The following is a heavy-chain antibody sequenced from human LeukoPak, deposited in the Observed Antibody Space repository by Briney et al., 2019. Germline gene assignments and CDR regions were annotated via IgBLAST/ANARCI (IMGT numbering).Heavy chain of an antibody. CDR2: IYHSGST. CDR3: ARDSPLAYDTLTGYYDWYFDL. Sequence: PSETLSLTCAVSGGSISSSNWWSWVRQPPGKGLEWIGEIYHSGSTNYNPSLKSRVTISVDKSKNQFSLKLSSVTAADTAVYYCARDSPLAYDTLTGYYDWYFDLWGRGTLVTVSS. J-gene: IGHJ2*01. D-gene: IGHD3-9*01. V-gene: IGHV4-4*02. CDR1: GGSISSSNW.